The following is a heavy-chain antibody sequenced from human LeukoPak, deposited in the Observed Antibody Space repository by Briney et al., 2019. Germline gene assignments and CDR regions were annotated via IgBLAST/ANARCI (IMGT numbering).Heavy chain of an antibody. Sequence: PGGSLRLSCAASGFTFSSYSMNWLRQATGRGLAWASSIRPSGDNTYYGDSVKGRFTISRDNSENTVYLQMNNMRVDDTAVYYCARVAGWNWFDPWGQGTLVTVSS. D-gene: IGHD6-19*01. CDR3: ARVAGWNWFDP. V-gene: IGHV3-23*01. J-gene: IGHJ5*02. CDR2: IRPSGDNT. CDR1: GFTFSSYS.